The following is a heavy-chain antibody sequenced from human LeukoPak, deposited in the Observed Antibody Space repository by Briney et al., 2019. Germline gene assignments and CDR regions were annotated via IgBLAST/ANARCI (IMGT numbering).Heavy chain of an antibody. CDR2: INRSGST. D-gene: IGHD3-3*01. CDR3: ARGRFWSGFATH. CDR1: GFTFSSYE. V-gene: IGHV4-34*01. Sequence: GSLRLSCAASGFTFSSYEMNWVRQAPGKGLEWIGEINRSGSTNYNPSLKSRVTISVDTSKNQFSLKLSSVTAADTAVYYCARGRFWSGFATHWGQGTLVTVSS. J-gene: IGHJ4*02.